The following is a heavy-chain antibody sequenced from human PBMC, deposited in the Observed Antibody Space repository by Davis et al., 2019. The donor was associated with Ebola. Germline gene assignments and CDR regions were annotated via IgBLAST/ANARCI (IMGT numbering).Heavy chain of an antibody. CDR1: GASISFYY. CDR3: ATSPGYYGSGFDY. J-gene: IGHJ4*02. CDR2: VYYTGST. Sequence: GSLRLSCSVSGASISFYYWSWIRQPPGKGLEWIGYVYYTGSTNYNPSLKSRVTISVDTSKNQFSLKLSSVTAADTAVYYCATSPGYYGSGFDYWGQGTLVTVSS. V-gene: IGHV4-59*01. D-gene: IGHD3-10*01.